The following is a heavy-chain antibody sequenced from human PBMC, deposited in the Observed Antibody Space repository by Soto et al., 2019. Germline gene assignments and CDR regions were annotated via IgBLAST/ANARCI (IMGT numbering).Heavy chain of an antibody. Sequence: SETLSLTCTVSGGSFSSGDYYWSWIRQPPGKGLEWIGYIYYTGSTNYNPSLKSRVTISVDTSKNQFSLKLSSVTAADTAVYYCARAPIITMIVVVNGRYFDYWGQGTLVTVSS. J-gene: IGHJ4*02. D-gene: IGHD3-22*01. CDR3: ARAPIITMIVVVNGRYFDY. CDR1: GGSFSSGDYY. CDR2: IYYTGST. V-gene: IGHV4-30-4*01.